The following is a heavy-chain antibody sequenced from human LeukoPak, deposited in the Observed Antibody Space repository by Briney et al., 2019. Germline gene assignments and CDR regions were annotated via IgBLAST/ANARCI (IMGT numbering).Heavy chain of an antibody. CDR3: ANLHGDYRDY. Sequence: GGSLRLSCAASGFTFGDYAMHWVRQAPGKGLEWVSGISWNSGNIDYADSVKGRFTISRDNAKNSLHLQMNSLRAEDTALYYCANLHGDYRDYWGQGILVTVSS. J-gene: IGHJ4*02. CDR1: GFTFGDYA. CDR2: ISWNSGNI. V-gene: IGHV3-9*01. D-gene: IGHD4-17*01.